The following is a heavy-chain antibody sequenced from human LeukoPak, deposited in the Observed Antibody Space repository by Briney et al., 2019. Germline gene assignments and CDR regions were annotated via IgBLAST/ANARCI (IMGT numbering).Heavy chain of an antibody. D-gene: IGHD3-3*01. J-gene: IGHJ4*02. CDR2: ISGSGGST. V-gene: IGHV3-23*01. CDR3: AKDLSRVSSQKIFGVAGPGSFDY. Sequence: PGRSLRLSCAASGFTFSSYAMSWVRQAPGKGLEWVSAISGSGGSTYYADSVKGRFTISRDNSKNTLYLQMNSLRAEDTAVYYCAKDLSRVSSQKIFGVAGPGSFDYWGQGTLVTVSS. CDR1: GFTFSSYA.